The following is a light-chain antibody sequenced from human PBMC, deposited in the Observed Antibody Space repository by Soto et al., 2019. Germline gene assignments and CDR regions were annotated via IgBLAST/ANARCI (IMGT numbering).Light chain of an antibody. V-gene: IGKV3-15*01. CDR3: QQYNNWPQT. Sequence: ETVLTQSPATLSVSPGERATLSSRASQSVATNVAWYQQRPGQAPRLLIYGASKRAIGLPARFSGSGSGTEFTLTITSLQSEDFAVYYCQQYNNWPQTFGQGTKVEIK. CDR1: QSVATN. CDR2: GAS. J-gene: IGKJ1*01.